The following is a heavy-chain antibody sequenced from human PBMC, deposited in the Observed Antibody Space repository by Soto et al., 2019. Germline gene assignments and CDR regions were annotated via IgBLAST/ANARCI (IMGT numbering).Heavy chain of an antibody. CDR2: INPSGGST. CDR1: GYTFTSYY. Sequence: ASVKVSCKASGYTFTSYYMHWVRQAPGQGLEWMGIINPSGGSTSYAQKFQGRVTMTRDTSTSTVYMELSSLRSEDTAVYYCAGIPRGGIAVAGTVYWGQGTLVTVSS. J-gene: IGHJ4*02. CDR3: AGIPRGGIAVAGTVY. V-gene: IGHV1-46*01. D-gene: IGHD6-19*01.